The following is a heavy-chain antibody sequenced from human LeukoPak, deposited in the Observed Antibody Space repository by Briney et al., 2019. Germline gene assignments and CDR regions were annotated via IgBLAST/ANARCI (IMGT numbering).Heavy chain of an antibody. CDR1: GFTFRSYA. V-gene: IGHV3-23*01. Sequence: GGSLRLSCAASGFTFRSYAMSWVRQAPGKGLEWVSAISGSGGSTYYADSVKGRFTISRDNSKNTLYLQMNSLRAEDTAVCYCASYDSSGYYHYFDYWGQGTLVTVSS. D-gene: IGHD3-22*01. J-gene: IGHJ4*02. CDR3: ASYDSSGYYHYFDY. CDR2: ISGSGGST.